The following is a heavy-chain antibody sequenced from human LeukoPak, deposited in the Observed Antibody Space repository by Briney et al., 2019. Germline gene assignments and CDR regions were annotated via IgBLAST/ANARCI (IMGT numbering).Heavy chain of an antibody. Sequence: GESLRISCKGSGYSFTSYWISWVRQMPGKGLEWMGIIYPGDSDTRYSPSFQGQVTISADKSISTAYLQWSSLKASDTAMYYCARREGHSSGWYEGFDYWGQGTLVTVSS. CDR2: IYPGDSDT. D-gene: IGHD6-19*01. CDR1: GYSFTSYW. J-gene: IGHJ4*02. V-gene: IGHV5-51*01. CDR3: ARREGHSSGWYEGFDY.